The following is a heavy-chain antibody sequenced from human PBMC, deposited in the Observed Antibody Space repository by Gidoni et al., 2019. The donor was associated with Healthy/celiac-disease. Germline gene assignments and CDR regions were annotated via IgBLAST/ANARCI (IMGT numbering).Heavy chain of an antibody. D-gene: IGHD3-10*01. V-gene: IGHV3-21*01. J-gene: IGHJ3*02. CDR2: ISSSSSYI. Sequence: EVQMVESGGGRVKPGGSLRLSWAASGSTFSSYSMNWVRQAPGKGLEWVSSISSSSSYIYYADSVKGRFTISRDNAKNSLYLQMNSLRAEDTAVYYCARWVGESDAFDIWGQGTMVTVSS. CDR3: ARWVGESDAFDI. CDR1: GSTFSSYS.